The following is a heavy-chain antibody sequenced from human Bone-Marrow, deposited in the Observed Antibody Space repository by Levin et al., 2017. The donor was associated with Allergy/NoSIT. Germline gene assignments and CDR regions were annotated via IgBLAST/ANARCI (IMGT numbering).Heavy chain of an antibody. Sequence: GGSLRLSCAASGFTFSNSPVAWVRQAPGQGLQWVSSISSSGGSAHYADSLKGRFTVSRDNSKNTLYLLMNSLRVDDTAIYYCAKGRTIFGGFDPWGQGTLVTISS. D-gene: IGHD3-3*01. CDR2: ISSSGGSA. V-gene: IGHV3-23*01. CDR3: AKGRTIFGGFDP. CDR1: GFTFSNSP. J-gene: IGHJ5*02.